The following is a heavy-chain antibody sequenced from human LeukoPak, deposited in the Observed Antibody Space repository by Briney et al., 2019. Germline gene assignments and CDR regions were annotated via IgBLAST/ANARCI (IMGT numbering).Heavy chain of an antibody. J-gene: IGHJ4*02. CDR2: ISGSGGST. V-gene: IGHV3-23*01. D-gene: IGHD3-22*01. CDR1: GFTFSSYA. Sequence: GGSLRLSCAVSGFTFSSYAMSWVRQAPGKGLEWVSAISGSGGSTYYADSVKGRFTISRDNSKNTLYLQMNSLRAEDTAVYYCAKDGYYYDSSGDYWGQGTLVTVSS. CDR3: AKDGYYYDSSGDY.